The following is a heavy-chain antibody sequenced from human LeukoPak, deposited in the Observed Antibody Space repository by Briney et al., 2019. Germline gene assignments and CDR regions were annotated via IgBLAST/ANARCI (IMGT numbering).Heavy chain of an antibody. J-gene: IGHJ4*02. CDR2: ISGSGGST. D-gene: IGHD3-22*01. CDR1: GFTFSNYA. V-gene: IGHV3-23*01. CDR3: ARGRYYYDSSGFWMGYYFDY. Sequence: GGSLRLSCAASGFTFSNYALSWVRQAPGKGLEWVSDISGSGGSTYYADSVKGRFTISRDNSKNTLYLQMNSLRAEDTAVYYCARGRYYYDSSGFWMGYYFDYWGQGTLVTVSS.